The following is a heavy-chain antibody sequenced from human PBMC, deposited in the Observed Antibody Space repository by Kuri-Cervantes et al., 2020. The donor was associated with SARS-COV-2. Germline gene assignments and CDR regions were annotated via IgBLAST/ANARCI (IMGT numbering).Heavy chain of an antibody. J-gene: IGHJ5*02. Sequence: ASVKVSCKASGYTFTGYYMHWVRQAPGQGLEWMGWINPNSGGTNYAQKFQGRVTMTRDTSISTAYMELSRLRSDDTAVYYCARDPTGYCSGGSCYLYSWFDPWGQGTLVTVSS. D-gene: IGHD2-15*01. V-gene: IGHV1-2*02. CDR2: INPNSGGT. CDR1: GYTFTGYY. CDR3: ARDPTGYCSGGSCYLYSWFDP.